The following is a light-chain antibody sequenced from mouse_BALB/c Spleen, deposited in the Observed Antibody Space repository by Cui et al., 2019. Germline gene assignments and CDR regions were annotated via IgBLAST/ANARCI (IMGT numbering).Light chain of an antibody. V-gene: IGKV4-80*01. CDR3: HQWSSYPWT. CDR1: SSVSY. CDR2: STS. J-gene: IGKJ1*01. Sequence: QIVLTHSPAIMSASLGEAITLTCSASSSVSYMHWYQQKSGTSPKLLIYSTSNLASGVPSRFSGSGSGTFYSLTSSSVEAEDAADYYCHQWSSYPWTFGGGTKLEIK.